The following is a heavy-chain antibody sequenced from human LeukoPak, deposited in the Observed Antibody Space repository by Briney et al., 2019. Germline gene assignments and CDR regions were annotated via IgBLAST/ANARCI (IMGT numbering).Heavy chain of an antibody. J-gene: IGHJ3*02. CDR1: GFTLSNYR. V-gene: IGHV3-20*04. CDR2: INWDGGST. Sequence: GGSLRLSCAASGFTLSNYRMHWARQAPGKGLEWVSGINWDGGSTGYADSVKGRFTISRDNAKNFLYLQMNSLRAEDTALYYCARTVSSAGWSDDAFDIWGQGTMVTVSS. CDR3: ARTVSSAGWSDDAFDI. D-gene: IGHD6-19*01.